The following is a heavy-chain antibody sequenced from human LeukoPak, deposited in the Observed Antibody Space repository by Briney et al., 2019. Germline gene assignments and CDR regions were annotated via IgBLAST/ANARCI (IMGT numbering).Heavy chain of an antibody. J-gene: IGHJ4*02. CDR1: GGSISPYF. CDR2: IYYSGST. CDR3: ARRQTYFDY. V-gene: IGHV4-59*08. Sequence: SETLSLTCTVSGGSISPYFWSWIRQPPGKGLEWIGYIYYSGSTNYNPSLKSRVTISVDTSKNQFSLKLSSVTAADTAVYYCARRQTYFDYWGQGILVAVSS.